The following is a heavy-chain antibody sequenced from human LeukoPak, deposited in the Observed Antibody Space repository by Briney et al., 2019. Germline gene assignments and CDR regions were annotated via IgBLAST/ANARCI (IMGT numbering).Heavy chain of an antibody. J-gene: IGHJ5*02. Sequence: ASVKVSCTASGHTFTTYYVHLVGQAPGQGLEWMGVINPSGDGTNYPQRFQGRVTLTRDTSTSTVYMELTSLRPEDTAMYYCAKETPNTGWFDPWGQGTLVTVSS. CDR3: AKETPNTGWFDP. CDR2: INPSGDGT. CDR1: GHTFTTYY. D-gene: IGHD1-14*01. V-gene: IGHV1-46*01.